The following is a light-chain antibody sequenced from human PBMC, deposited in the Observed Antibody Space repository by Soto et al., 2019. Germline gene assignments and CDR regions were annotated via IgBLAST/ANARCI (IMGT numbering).Light chain of an antibody. J-gene: IGKJ1*01. CDR1: QSVSSSF. CDR3: QQYYSSPWT. V-gene: IGKV3-20*01. Sequence: EIVLTQSPGTLSLSPGERATLSCRASQSVSSSFLAWYQQTPGQAPRLLIYGASSRATGIPDRFSGSGSGTDFTLTISRLEPEDLAVYYGQQYYSSPWTFGQGTKLEIK. CDR2: GAS.